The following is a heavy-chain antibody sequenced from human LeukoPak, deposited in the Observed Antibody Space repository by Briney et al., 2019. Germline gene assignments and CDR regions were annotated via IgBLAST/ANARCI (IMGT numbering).Heavy chain of an antibody. D-gene: IGHD3-9*01. CDR2: MNPNSGNT. Sequence: ALVKVSCKASGYTFTSYDINWVRQATGQGLEWMGWMNPNSGNTGYAQKFQGRVTMTRNTSISTAYMELSSLRSEDTAVYYCARVLLRYFDWTYYGMDVWGQGTTVTVSS. CDR1: GYTFTSYD. V-gene: IGHV1-8*01. J-gene: IGHJ6*02. CDR3: ARVLLRYFDWTYYGMDV.